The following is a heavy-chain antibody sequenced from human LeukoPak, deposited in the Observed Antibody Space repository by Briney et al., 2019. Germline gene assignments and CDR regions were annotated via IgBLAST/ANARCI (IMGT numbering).Heavy chain of an antibody. D-gene: IGHD3-22*01. CDR1: GFTFSSYA. CDR3: ASQKANFYGSSGDV. CDR2: ISGSGGST. J-gene: IGHJ6*02. Sequence: PGGSLRLSCAASGFTFSSYAMSWVRQAPGKGLEWVSAISGSGGSTYYADSVKGRFTISRDNSKNMLYLQMNSLRAEDTALYYCASQKANFYGSSGDVWGQGTTVTVSS. V-gene: IGHV3-23*01.